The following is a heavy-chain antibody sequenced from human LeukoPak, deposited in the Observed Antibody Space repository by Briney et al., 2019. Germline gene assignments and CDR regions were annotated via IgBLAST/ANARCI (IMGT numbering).Heavy chain of an antibody. V-gene: IGHV3-33*05. D-gene: IGHD6-19*01. CDR2: ISYDGSNK. Sequence: PGGSLRLSCVASGFTFNDHGMHWVRQAPGKGLEWVAVISYDGSNKYYADSVKGRFTISRDNSKNTLYLQMNSLKTEDTAVYYCTTDLVAVAGTFPDYWGQGTLVTVSS. J-gene: IGHJ4*02. CDR3: TTDLVAVAGTFPDY. CDR1: GFTFNDHG.